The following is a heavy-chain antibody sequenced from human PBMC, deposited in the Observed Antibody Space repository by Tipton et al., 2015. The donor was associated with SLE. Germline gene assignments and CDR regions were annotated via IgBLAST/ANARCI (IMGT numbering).Heavy chain of an antibody. V-gene: IGHV3-7*01. CDR3: ARGSGYYDSSGYYYYFDY. CDR1: GFTFSSYW. D-gene: IGHD3-22*01. J-gene: IGHJ4*02. Sequence: SLRLSCAASGFTFSSYWMSWVRQAPGKGLEWVANIKQDGSEKYYVDSVKGRFTISRDNAKNSLYLQMNSLRAEDTAVYYCARGSGYYDSSGYYYYFDYWGQGTLVTVSS. CDR2: IKQDGSEK.